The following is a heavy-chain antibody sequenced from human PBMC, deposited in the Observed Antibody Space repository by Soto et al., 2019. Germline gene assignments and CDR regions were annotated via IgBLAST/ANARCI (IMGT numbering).Heavy chain of an antibody. J-gene: IGHJ6*02. V-gene: IGHV3-30-3*01. CDR2: ISYDGSNE. Sequence: TGGSLRLSCAASGFTFGSYAMHWVRQAPGKGLEWVAVISYDGSNEYYADSVKGRFTISRDNSKNTLYLQMNSLRAEDTAVYYCARDLRRDYGGKKYYYYGIDVWGQGTTVTVSS. CDR3: ARDLRRDYGGKKYYYYGIDV. CDR1: GFTFGSYA. D-gene: IGHD4-17*01.